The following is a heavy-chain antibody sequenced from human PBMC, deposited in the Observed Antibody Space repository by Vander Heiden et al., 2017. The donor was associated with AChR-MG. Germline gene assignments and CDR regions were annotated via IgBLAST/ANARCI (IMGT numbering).Heavy chain of an antibody. J-gene: IGHJ1*01. D-gene: IGHD1-26*01. Sequence: VQLVQSGTEVKKPGASVKVSCKSSGYVFIGYILHWVRQAPGQGLQWMGQINPETGNTHHAQHFQGRITLTRDPSISTAYMELSGLTSDDTAVYYCARDNFNYFVGVDSWGQGTLVTVSS. V-gene: IGHV1-2*06. CDR2: INPETGNT. CDR1: GYVFIGYI. CDR3: ARDNFNYFVGVDS.